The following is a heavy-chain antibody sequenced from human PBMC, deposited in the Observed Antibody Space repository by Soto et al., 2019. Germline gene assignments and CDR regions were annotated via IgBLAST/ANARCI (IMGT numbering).Heavy chain of an antibody. CDR3: AREGNDILTGYHYYYFGY. CDR2: INPNSGGT. V-gene: IGHV1-2*04. CDR1: GYTFTGYY. J-gene: IGHJ4*02. Sequence: ASVKVSCKASGYTFTGYYMHWVRQAPGQGLEWMGWINPNSGGTNYAQKFQGWVTMTRDTSISTAYMELSRLRSDDTAVYYCAREGNDILTGYHYYYFGYWGQGTLVTVSS. D-gene: IGHD3-9*01.